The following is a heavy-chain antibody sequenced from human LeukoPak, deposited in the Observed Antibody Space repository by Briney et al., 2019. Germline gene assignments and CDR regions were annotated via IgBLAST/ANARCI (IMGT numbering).Heavy chain of an antibody. CDR1: GITFSSYA. CDR2: ISGSGGST. D-gene: IGHD3-10*01. J-gene: IGHJ4*02. CDR3: AKEGSGSYYFGDPFDY. Sequence: PGGSLRLSCAASGITFSSYAMSWVRQAPGKGLKWVSAISGSGGSTYYADSVKGRFTISRDNSKNTLYLQMNSLRAEGTAVYYCAKEGSGSYYFGDPFDYWGQGTLVTVSS. V-gene: IGHV3-23*01.